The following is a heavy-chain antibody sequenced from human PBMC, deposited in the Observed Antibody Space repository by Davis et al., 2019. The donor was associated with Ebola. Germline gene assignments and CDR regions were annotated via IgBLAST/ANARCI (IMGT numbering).Heavy chain of an antibody. CDR2: ISSSSSTI. D-gene: IGHD1-26*01. J-gene: IGHJ3*02. V-gene: IGHV3-48*01. CDR3: AKDTSNIWFDI. CDR1: GFTFSSYS. Sequence: GESLKISCAASGFTFSSYSMNWVRQAPGKGLEWVSYISSSSSTIYYADSVKGRFTISRDNSKNTLHLQMNSLRVEDTAIYYCAKDTSNIWFDIWGQGTNVTVSS.